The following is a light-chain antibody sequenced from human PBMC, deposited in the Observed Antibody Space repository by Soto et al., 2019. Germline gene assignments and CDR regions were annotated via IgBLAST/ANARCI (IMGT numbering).Light chain of an antibody. CDR1: SSDVGAYNH. CDR2: EVN. V-gene: IGLV2-14*03. J-gene: IGLJ3*02. CDR3: SSFTSGGTWV. Sequence: QSVLTQPASVSGSPGQSITISCTGTSSDVGAYNHVSWYQQHPGKVPKVMIYEVNNRPSGVSNRFSASKSGNTASLTISGLHAEDEATYYCSSFTSGGTWVFGGGTKLTVL.